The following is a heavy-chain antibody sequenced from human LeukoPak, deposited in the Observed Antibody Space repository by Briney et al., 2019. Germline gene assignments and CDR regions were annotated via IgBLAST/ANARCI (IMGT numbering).Heavy chain of an antibody. Sequence: PGGFLRLSCAASGFTFSSNGMHWVRQAPGSGLEWVALIWYDGSNKYYADSVKGRFTISRDNSKNTLYLQMNSLRAEDTAVYYCATPRGVRGGVGSFDLWGRGTLVIVSS. CDR3: ATPRGVRGGVGSFDL. V-gene: IGHV3-33*01. CDR2: IWYDGSNK. CDR1: GFTFSSNG. D-gene: IGHD3-10*01. J-gene: IGHJ2*01.